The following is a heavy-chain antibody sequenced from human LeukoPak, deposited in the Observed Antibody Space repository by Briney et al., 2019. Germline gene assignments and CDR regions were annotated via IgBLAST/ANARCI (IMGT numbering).Heavy chain of an antibody. CDR1: GYSISSGYF. Sequence: SETLSLTCGVSGYSISSGYFWVWIRQPPGKGLEWIGSVYHTGATYYNPSLRSPVTISVDTSKNQFSLELNSVTAADTAVYYCARDLGLTISANWFDPCGHGTLVTVSS. J-gene: IGHJ5*02. V-gene: IGHV4-38-2*02. CDR2: VYHTGAT. D-gene: IGHD3-3*01. CDR3: ARDLGLTISANWFDP.